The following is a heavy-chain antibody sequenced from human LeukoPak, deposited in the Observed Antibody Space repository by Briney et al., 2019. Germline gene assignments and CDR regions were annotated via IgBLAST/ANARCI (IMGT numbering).Heavy chain of an antibody. J-gene: IGHJ4*02. CDR1: GFTFSSYW. CDR3: ARSQGPYDY. Sequence: GGSLRLSCAASGFTFSSYWMNWVRQAPGKGLVWISRINGDGSSTNYADSVKGRFTISRDNAKNTLYLQLNSLRAEDTAIYYCARSQGPYDYWGQGTLVTVSS. V-gene: IGHV3-74*01. CDR2: INGDGSST.